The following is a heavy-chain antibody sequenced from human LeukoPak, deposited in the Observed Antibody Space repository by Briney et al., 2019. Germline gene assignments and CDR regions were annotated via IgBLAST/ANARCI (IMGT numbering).Heavy chain of an antibody. D-gene: IGHD6-13*01. J-gene: IGHJ5*02. CDR1: GFTFSSYS. Sequence: GGSLRLSCAASGFTFSSYSMNWVRQAPGKGLEWVSSISSSSSYIYYADSVKGRFTISRDNAKNSLYLQMNSLRAEDTAVYYCAREYTREGYGSSWYRWGGNWFDPWGQGTLVTVSS. CDR2: ISSSSSYI. V-gene: IGHV3-21*01. CDR3: AREYTREGYGSSWYRWGGNWFDP.